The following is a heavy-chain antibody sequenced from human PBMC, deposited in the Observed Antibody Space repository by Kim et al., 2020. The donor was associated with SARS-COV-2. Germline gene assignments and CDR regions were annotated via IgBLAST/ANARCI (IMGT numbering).Heavy chain of an antibody. CDR2: IWYDGSNK. J-gene: IGHJ4*02. CDR3: ARVRDSGSYEYFDY. CDR1: GFTFSSYG. Sequence: GGSLRLSCAASGFTFSSYGMHWVRQAPGKGLEWVAVIWYDGSNKYYADSVKGRFTISRDNSKNTLYLQMNSLRAEDTAVYYCARVRDSGSYEYFDYWGQGTLVTVSS. D-gene: IGHD3-10*01. V-gene: IGHV3-33*01.